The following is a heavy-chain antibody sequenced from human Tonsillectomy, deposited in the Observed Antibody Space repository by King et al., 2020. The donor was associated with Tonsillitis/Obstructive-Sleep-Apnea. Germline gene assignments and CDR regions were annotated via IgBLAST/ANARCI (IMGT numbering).Heavy chain of an antibody. CDR1: GFTFDDYT. Sequence: VQLVESGGVVVQPGGSLRLSSAASGFTFDDYTMHWVRQAPGKGLEWVSLISWDGGSTYYADSVKGRFTISRDNSKNSLYLQINSLRTEDTALYYCAKLTVWGVGYCSGGSCYSDAFDIWGQGTMVTVSS. CDR2: ISWDGGST. CDR3: AKLTVWGVGYCSGGSCYSDAFDI. D-gene: IGHD2-15*01. J-gene: IGHJ3*02. V-gene: IGHV3-43*01.